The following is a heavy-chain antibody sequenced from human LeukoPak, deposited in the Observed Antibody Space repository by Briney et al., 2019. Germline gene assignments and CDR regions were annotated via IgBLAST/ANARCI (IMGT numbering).Heavy chain of an antibody. CDR2: IIPIFGTA. Sequence: ASVKVSCKASGGTFSSYAISWVRQAPGQGLEWMGGIIPIFGTANYAQKFQGRVTITADKSTGTAYMELNSLRPEDTALYYCAKDIPRRNTYYVFDYWGQGTVVTVSS. V-gene: IGHV1-69*06. CDR1: GGTFSSYA. CDR3: AKDIPRRNTYYVFDY. D-gene: IGHD1-26*01. J-gene: IGHJ4*02.